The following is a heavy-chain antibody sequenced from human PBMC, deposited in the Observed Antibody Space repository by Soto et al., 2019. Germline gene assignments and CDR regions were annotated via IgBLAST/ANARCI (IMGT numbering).Heavy chain of an antibody. CDR3: ARSYGDYGYFQH. Sequence: PGGSRSLPGAAPGFPFSDNNMSWTRRAPGKGLEWVSYISSSGSTIYYADSVRGRFTISRDNAKNSLYLQMNSLRAEDTAVYYCARSYGDYGYFQHWGQGTLVTVSS. J-gene: IGHJ1*01. CDR1: GFPFSDNN. V-gene: IGHV3-11*01. CDR2: ISSSGSTI. D-gene: IGHD4-17*01.